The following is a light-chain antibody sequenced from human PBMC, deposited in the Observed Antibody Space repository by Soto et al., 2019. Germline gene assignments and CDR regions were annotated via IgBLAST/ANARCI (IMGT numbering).Light chain of an antibody. CDR1: SGHSSYA. CDR3: QTWGTGHVV. J-gene: IGLJ2*01. Sequence: QSVLTQSPSASASLGASVKLTCTLSSGHSSYAIAWHQQQPEKGPRYLMKLNSDGSHSKGDGIPDRFSGSSSGAERYPTISSLQSDDEADYYCQTWGTGHVVFGGGTTLTVL. CDR2: LNSDGSH. V-gene: IGLV4-69*01.